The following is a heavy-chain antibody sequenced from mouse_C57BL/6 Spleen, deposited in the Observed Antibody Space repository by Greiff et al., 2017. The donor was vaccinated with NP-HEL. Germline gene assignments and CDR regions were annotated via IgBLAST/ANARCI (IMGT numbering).Heavy chain of an antibody. J-gene: IGHJ1*03. D-gene: IGHD1-1*01. CDR2: IHPSDSDT. CDR3: EINDYYGSGDGDFDV. V-gene: IGHV1-74*01. CDR1: GYTFTSYW. Sequence: QVQLQQPGAELVKPGASVKVSCKASGYTFTSYWMHWVKQRPGQGLEWIGRIHPSDSDTNYNQKFKGKATLTVDKSSGTAYMQLSSLTSEDSEVYYFEINDYYGSGDGDFDVWGTGTTVTVSS.